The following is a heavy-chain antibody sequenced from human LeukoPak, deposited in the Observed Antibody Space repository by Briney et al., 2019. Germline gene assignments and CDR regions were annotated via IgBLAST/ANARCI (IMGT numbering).Heavy chain of an antibody. D-gene: IGHD2-15*01. CDR1: GFTFSSYE. CDR2: ISSSGSTI. J-gene: IGHJ4*02. V-gene: IGHV3-48*03. CDR3: ARDSDCFDY. Sequence: GGSLRLSCAASGFTFSSYEMNWVRQAPGKGLEWVSYISSSGSTIYYADSVKGRFTISRNNAKNSLYLQMNSLRAEDTAVYYCARDSDCFDYWGQGTLVTVSS.